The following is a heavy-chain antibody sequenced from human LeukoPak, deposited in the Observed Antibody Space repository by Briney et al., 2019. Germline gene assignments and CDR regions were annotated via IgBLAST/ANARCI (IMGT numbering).Heavy chain of an antibody. CDR2: IWYDGSNK. V-gene: IGHV3-33*01. D-gene: IGHD4-11*01. Sequence: PGRSLRLPCAASGFTFNNYGMHWVRQAPDKGLEWVAVIWYDGSNKYYADSVKGRFTISRDNSENTLYLQMNSLRAEDTAVYYCARTNERYSNYNLFDYWGQGTLVTVSS. CDR3: ARTNERYSNYNLFDY. CDR1: GFTFNNYG. J-gene: IGHJ4*02.